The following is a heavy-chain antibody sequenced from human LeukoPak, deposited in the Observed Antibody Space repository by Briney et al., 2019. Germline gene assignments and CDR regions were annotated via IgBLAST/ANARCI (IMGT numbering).Heavy chain of an antibody. J-gene: IGHJ4*02. CDR2: ISRSSST. CDR1: GFTFSSYI. CDR3: ARGFEIFDY. D-gene: IGHD3-9*01. V-gene: IGHV3-48*02. Sequence: GGSLRLSCAASGFTFSSYILNWVRQAPGKGLEWVSYISRSSSTIYADSVKGRFTISRDNANNSLYLQMNSLRDDDTAVYYCARGFEIFDYWGQGTLVTVSS.